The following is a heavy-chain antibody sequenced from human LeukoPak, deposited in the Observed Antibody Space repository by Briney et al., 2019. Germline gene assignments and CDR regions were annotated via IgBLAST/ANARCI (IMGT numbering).Heavy chain of an antibody. CDR3: ARDNRWQQLVTGGYYYYGMDV. CDR1: GFTFSSYE. CDR2: ISSSGSTI. Sequence: GGSLRLSCAASGFTFSSYEMNWVRQAPGKGLEWVSYISSSGSTIYYADSVKGRFTISRDNAKNSLYLRMNSLRAEDTAVYYCARDNRWQQLVTGGYYYYGMDVWGQGTTVTVSS. J-gene: IGHJ6*02. V-gene: IGHV3-48*03. D-gene: IGHD6-13*01.